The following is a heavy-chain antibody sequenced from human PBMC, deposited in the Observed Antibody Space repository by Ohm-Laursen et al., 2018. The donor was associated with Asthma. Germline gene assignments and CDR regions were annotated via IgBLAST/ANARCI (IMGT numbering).Heavy chain of an antibody. CDR1: GGSISSYY. Sequence: TLSLTCTVSGGSISSYYWSWIRQPPGKGLEWIGYIYYSGSTNYNPSLKSRVTISVDTSKNQFSLKLSSVTAADTAVYYCARDSSGWSFDYWGQGTLVTVSS. CDR3: ARDSSGWSFDY. V-gene: IGHV4-59*01. D-gene: IGHD6-19*01. J-gene: IGHJ4*02. CDR2: IYYSGST.